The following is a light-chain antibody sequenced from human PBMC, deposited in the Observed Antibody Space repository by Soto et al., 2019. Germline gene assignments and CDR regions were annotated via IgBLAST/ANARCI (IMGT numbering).Light chain of an antibody. CDR3: CSYTSGSRYV. CDR2: DVN. J-gene: IGLJ1*01. V-gene: IGLV2-14*01. Sequence: QSVLTQPASVSGSPGQSITISCTGTSSDVGGYKFVSWYQQHPGKAPKFLIYDVNVRPSGVSDRFSGSKSGNTASLTISGLQAEDEADYYCCSYTSGSRYVFGTGTRSPS. CDR1: SSDVGGYKF.